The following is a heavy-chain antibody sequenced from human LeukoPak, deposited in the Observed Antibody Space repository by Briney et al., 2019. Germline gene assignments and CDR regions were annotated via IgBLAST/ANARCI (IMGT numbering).Heavy chain of an antibody. V-gene: IGHV1-46*01. CDR3: ARESTYSSGWNAFDI. J-gene: IGHJ3*02. CDR2: ISPSGGST. Sequence: ASVKVSCKASGYTFTTYNINWVRQAPGQGLEWMGIISPSGGSTSYAQKFQGRVTMTRDMSTSTVYMELSSLRSEDTAVYYCARESTYSSGWNAFDIWGQGTMVTVSS. CDR1: GYTFTTYN. D-gene: IGHD6-19*01.